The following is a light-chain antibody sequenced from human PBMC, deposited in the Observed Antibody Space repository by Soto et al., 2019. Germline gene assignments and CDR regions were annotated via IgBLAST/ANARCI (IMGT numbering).Light chain of an antibody. CDR1: QSVSSSF. J-gene: IGKJ1*01. CDR2: GAS. V-gene: IGKV3-20*01. Sequence: EMVLAQSPGTLSLSPGESATLSCRASQSVSSSFLAWYQQKAGQAPRLLIYGASRRATGIPDRFSGSGSGPDFTLTISRLEPEDFAVYYCQQYVSSPWAFGQGTKVEI. CDR3: QQYVSSPWA.